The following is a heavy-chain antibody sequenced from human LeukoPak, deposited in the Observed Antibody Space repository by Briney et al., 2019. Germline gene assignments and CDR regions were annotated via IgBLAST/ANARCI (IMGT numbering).Heavy chain of an antibody. CDR1: GDSVSGYY. V-gene: IGHV4-4*09. J-gene: IGHJ6*03. CDR2: FYTSANT. D-gene: IGHD3-22*01. Sequence: SQTLSLTCTVSGDSVSGYYGSWIRQPPGKGLEWIGYFYTSANTNYNPSLKSRVTMSVDTSKNQFSLKLSSVTAADTAVYYCARGLRDEERHYGYYYMDVWGKGTTVTVSS. CDR3: ARGLRDEERHYGYYYMDV.